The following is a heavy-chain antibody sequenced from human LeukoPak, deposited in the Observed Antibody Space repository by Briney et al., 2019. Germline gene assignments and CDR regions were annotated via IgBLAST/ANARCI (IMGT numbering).Heavy chain of an antibody. CDR2: LYSDGST. D-gene: IGHD2/OR15-2a*01. J-gene: IGHJ3*02. CDR1: GFTVSTNY. Sequence: GGSLRLSCAASGFTVSTNYMNWVRQAPGKGLEWVSVLYSDGSTYYADSVKGRFTISRDDSKNTLSLQINSLRAEDTAVYYCARDRATGFSDALDIWGQGTMVIVSS. V-gene: IGHV3-66*01. CDR3: ARDRATGFSDALDI.